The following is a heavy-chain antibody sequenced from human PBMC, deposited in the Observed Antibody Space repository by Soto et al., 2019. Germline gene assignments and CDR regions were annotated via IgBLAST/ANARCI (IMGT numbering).Heavy chain of an antibody. CDR2: IWYDGSKE. D-gene: IGHD1-1*01. CDR3: ARDRSAGNYFYYGMDV. Sequence: GGSLRLSCAASGLPFNRNGMHWVRQAPGKGLEWVAVIWYDGSKEYYSDSVKGRFTISRDNSKNMLYLQMNSVRVEDTAVYFCARDRSAGNYFYYGMDVWGQGTTVTVS. CDR1: GLPFNRNG. V-gene: IGHV3-33*01. J-gene: IGHJ6*02.